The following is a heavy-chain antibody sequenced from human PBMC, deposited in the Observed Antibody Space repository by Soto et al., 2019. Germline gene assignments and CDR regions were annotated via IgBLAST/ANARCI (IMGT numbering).Heavy chain of an antibody. CDR2: IWYDGSKE. D-gene: IGHD1-1*01. CDR3: ARDRSAGNYFYYGMDV. Sequence: GGSLRLSCAASGLPFNRNGMHWVRQAPGKGLEWVAVIWYDGSKEYYSDSVKGRFTISRDNSKNMLYLQMNSVRVEDTAVYFCARDRSAGNYFYYGMDVWGQGTTVTVS. CDR1: GLPFNRNG. V-gene: IGHV3-33*01. J-gene: IGHJ6*02.